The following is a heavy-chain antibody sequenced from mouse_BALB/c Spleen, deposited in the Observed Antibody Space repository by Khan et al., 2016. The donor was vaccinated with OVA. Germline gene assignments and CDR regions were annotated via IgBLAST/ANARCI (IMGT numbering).Heavy chain of an antibody. J-gene: IGHJ3*01. V-gene: IGHV2-9*02. CDR1: GFSLTSYG. CDR2: IWAGGST. Sequence: QVQLKQSGPGLVPPSQSLSITCTASGFSLTSYGVHWVRQPPGKGLEWLGIIWAGGSTTYNSALMSSLSISNDNSKSQVFLKMNSLQTDDTAMYYCARDTTATPYWGQGTLVTVSA. D-gene: IGHD1-2*01. CDR3: ARDTTATPY.